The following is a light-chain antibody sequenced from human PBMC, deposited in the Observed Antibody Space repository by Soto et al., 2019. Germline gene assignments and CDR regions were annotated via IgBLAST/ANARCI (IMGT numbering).Light chain of an antibody. Sequence: LMTQSPATVSVSPGESATLSCRASQDIYYNVAWYQHRPGQAPRLLIYRASTRAPGVPSRFSDSGSGQEYTLTISSLQPEDFTVYSCLQYHNLWAFGQATKVEI. CDR1: QDIYYN. CDR2: RAS. CDR3: LQYHNLWA. V-gene: IGKV3-15*01. J-gene: IGKJ1*01.